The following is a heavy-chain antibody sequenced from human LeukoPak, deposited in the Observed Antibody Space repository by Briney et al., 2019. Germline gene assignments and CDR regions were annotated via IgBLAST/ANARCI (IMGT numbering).Heavy chain of an antibody. CDR1: GFTFSSYW. CDR3: ARGDFSDYGDYVDAFDV. CDR2: IKQDGSEK. V-gene: IGHV3-7*01. D-gene: IGHD4-17*01. J-gene: IGHJ3*01. Sequence: GGSLRLSCAASGFTFSSYWMSWVRQAPGKGLEWVANIKQDGSEKYYVDSVKGRFTISRDNTKNSLYLQMNSLRAEDTAMYYCARGDFSDYGDYVDAFDVWGQGTMVTVSS.